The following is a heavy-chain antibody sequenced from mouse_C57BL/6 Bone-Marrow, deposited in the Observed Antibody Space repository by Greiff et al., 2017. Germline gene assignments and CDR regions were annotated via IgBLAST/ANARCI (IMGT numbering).Heavy chain of an antibody. V-gene: IGHV1-81*01. CDR1: GYTFTSYG. Sequence: QVQLQQSGAELARPGASVKLSCKASGYTFTSYGISWVKQRTGQGLEWIGEIYPRSGNTYYNEKVKGKATLTADKSSSTAYMELRSLTSEDSAVYFCARDSRRGFAYWGQGTLVTVSA. J-gene: IGHJ3*01. CDR3: ARDSRRGFAY. CDR2: IYPRSGNT.